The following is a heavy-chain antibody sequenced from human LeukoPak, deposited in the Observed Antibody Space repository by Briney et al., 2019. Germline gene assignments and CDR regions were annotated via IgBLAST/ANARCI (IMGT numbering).Heavy chain of an antibody. Sequence: PGGSLRLSCTVSGFTFNSYAMSWVRQAPGKGLEWVSAISGSGGSTYYADSVKGRFTISRDNSKNTLYLQMNSLRAEDTAVYYCAKQQLTTYNWFDPWGQGTLVTVSS. D-gene: IGHD6-13*01. CDR1: GFTFNSYA. CDR2: ISGSGGST. J-gene: IGHJ5*02. CDR3: AKQQLTTYNWFDP. V-gene: IGHV3-23*01.